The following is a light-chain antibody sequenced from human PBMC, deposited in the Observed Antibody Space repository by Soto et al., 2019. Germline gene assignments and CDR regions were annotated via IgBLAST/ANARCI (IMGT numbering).Light chain of an antibody. CDR2: GAS. V-gene: IGKV3-15*01. Sequence: IVLTQSPGTLSLSPGERATLSCRASQSVRTTVAWYHQRPGQAPRLLIYGASTRATGVPDRFSGGGSGTDFTLTVTSLQSEDFGIYYCQQYTDWPTTFGRGTKVDI. CDR1: QSVRTT. CDR3: QQYTDWPTT. J-gene: IGKJ1*01.